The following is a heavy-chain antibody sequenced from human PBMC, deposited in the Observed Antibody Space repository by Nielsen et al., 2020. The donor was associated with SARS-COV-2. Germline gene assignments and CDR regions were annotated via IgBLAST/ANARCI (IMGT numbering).Heavy chain of an antibody. CDR2: ISPSGGGT. CDR3: ARWDYATASIDC. D-gene: IGHD2-15*01. V-gene: IGHV1-46*01. J-gene: IGHJ4*02. Sequence: ASVKVSCKPSGYTFISFYILWVRQAPGQGLESMGIISPSGGGTTYAQNFQGRVTMTRDTSMSTVYMELSRLRSEDTAVYYCARWDYATASIDCWGQGTLVTVSS. CDR1: GYTFISFY.